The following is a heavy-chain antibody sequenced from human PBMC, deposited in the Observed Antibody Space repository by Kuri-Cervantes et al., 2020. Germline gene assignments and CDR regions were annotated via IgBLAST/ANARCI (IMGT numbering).Heavy chain of an antibody. J-gene: IGHJ6*03. CDR1: GESISTYY. Sequence: ESLKISCTVSGESISTYYWSWIRQPPGKGLEWIGYIYYSGSTNYNPSLQSRVTISVDTSKNQFSLKLSSVTAADTAVYYCAREYSSSWYGYYYMDVWGKGTTVTVSS. V-gene: IGHV4-59*01. D-gene: IGHD6-13*01. CDR2: IYYSGST. CDR3: AREYSSSWYGYYYMDV.